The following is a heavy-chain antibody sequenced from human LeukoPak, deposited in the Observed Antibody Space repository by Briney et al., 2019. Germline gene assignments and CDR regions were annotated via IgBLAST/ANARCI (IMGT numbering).Heavy chain of an antibody. Sequence: GGSLRLSCAASGFTVSSNYMSWVRQAPGKGLEWVSVIYSGGSTYYADSVKGRFTISRDNSKNTLYLQMNSLRAEDTAVYYCARENAILRDAFDIWGQGTMVTVSS. J-gene: IGHJ3*02. CDR1: GFTVSSNY. CDR2: IYSGGST. V-gene: IGHV3-66*01. CDR3: ARENAILRDAFDI. D-gene: IGHD2-21*01.